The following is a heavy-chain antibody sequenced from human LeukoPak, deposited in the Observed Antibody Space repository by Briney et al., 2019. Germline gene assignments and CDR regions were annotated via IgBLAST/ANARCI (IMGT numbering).Heavy chain of an antibody. CDR2: IIPIFGTA. D-gene: IGHD1-26*01. CDR3: AREWEQKSAFDI. J-gene: IGHJ3*02. Sequence: ASVKVSCKASGGTFSSYAISWVRQAPGQGLEWMGGIIPIFGTANYAQKFQGRVTITADESTSTAYMELSSLRSEDTAVYYCAREWEQKSAFDIWGQGTMVTVSS. V-gene: IGHV1-69*13. CDR1: GGTFSSYA.